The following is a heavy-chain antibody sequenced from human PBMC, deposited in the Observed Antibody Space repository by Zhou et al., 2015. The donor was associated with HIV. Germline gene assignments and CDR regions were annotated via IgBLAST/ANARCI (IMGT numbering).Heavy chain of an antibody. Sequence: QVQLVQSGAEVKRPGSSVKVSCQASGVTFTNYAISWVRQAPGQGLEWMGGITPTFGGADYAQKLHGRVTMTRDTSINTAYMELSGLTSEDTAIYYCTRGRWEVPDAYWGQGSLVTVSP. CDR1: GVTFTNYA. J-gene: IGHJ4*02. V-gene: IGHV1-69*06. D-gene: IGHD1-26*01. CDR3: TRGRWEVPDAY. CDR2: ITPTFGGA.